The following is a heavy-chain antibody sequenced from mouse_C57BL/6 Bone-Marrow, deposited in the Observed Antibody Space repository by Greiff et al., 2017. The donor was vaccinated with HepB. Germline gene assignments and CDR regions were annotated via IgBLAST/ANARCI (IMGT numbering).Heavy chain of an antibody. CDR2: IYPGSGST. J-gene: IGHJ2*01. V-gene: IGHV1-55*01. CDR3: ARGVYYGTPFDY. Sequence: QVQLQQPGAELVKPGASVKMSCKASGYTFTSYWITWVKQRPGQGLEWIGDIYPGSGSTNYNEKFKSKATLTVDTSSSTAYMQLSSLTSEDSAVYNCARGVYYGTPFDYWGQGTTLTVSS. CDR1: GYTFTSYW. D-gene: IGHD1-1*01.